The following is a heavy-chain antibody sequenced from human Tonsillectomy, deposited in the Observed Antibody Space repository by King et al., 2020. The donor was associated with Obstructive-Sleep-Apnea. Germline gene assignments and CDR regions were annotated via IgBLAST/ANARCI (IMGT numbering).Heavy chain of an antibody. CDR1: GGSFSGYY. Sequence: VQLQQWGAGLLKPSETLSLTCAVYGGSFSGYYWSWIRQPPGKGLEWIGEINHSGSTNYNPSLKSRVTISVDTSKNQFSLTLNSVTAADTAVYYCARGRYYGSGSYYPPDYWGQRTLVTVSS. J-gene: IGHJ4*02. D-gene: IGHD3-10*01. V-gene: IGHV4-34*01. CDR3: ARGRYYGSGSYYPPDY. CDR2: INHSGST.